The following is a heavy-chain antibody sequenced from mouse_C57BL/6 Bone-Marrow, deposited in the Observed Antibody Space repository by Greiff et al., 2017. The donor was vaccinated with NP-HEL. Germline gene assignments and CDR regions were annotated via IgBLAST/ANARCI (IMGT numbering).Heavy chain of an antibody. J-gene: IGHJ2*01. D-gene: IGHD1-1*01. CDR1: GFTFSDYY. V-gene: IGHV5-12*01. CDR3: ARHGLAYSSSIDY. CDR2: ISNGGGST. Sequence: EVKLMESGGGLVQPGGSLKLSCAASGFTFSDYYMYWVRQTPEKRLEWVAYISNGGGSTYYPDTVKGRFTISRDNAKNTLYLQMSRLKSEDTAMYYCARHGLAYSSSIDYWGQGTTLTVSS.